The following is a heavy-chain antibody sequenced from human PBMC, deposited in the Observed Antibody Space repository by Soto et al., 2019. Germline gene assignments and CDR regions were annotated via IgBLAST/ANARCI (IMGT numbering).Heavy chain of an antibody. D-gene: IGHD6-13*01. CDR2: IYYSGST. V-gene: IGHV4-39*01. Sequence: PETLSLTCTVSCGSISSSSYYWAWIRQPPGKGLEWIGSIYYSGSTYYNPSLKSRVTISVDTSKNQFSLKLSSVTAADTAVYYCASPPRYSSSTYDAFDIWRQGTMVSVSS. J-gene: IGHJ3*02. CDR3: ASPPRYSSSTYDAFDI. CDR1: CGSISSSSYY.